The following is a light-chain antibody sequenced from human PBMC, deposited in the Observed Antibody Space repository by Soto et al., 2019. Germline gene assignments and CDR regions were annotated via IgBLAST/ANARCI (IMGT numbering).Light chain of an antibody. CDR3: QSYDDSLSGSGV. CDR1: RSNIGAGYD. CDR2: SFN. Sequence: QSVLTQPPSVYGAPGQTVTISCTGSRSNIGAGYDIHWYQFLPGTAPKLLLYSFNKRPSGIPDRFSGSKSGTSASLAITGLQPEDEADYYCQSYDDSLSGSGVFGTGTKVTVL. J-gene: IGLJ1*01. V-gene: IGLV1-40*01.